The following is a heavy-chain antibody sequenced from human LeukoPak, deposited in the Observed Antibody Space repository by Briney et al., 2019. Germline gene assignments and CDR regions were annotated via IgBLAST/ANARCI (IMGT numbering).Heavy chain of an antibody. Sequence: GGSLRLSCAASGFTLSSYSMNWVRQAPGKGLEWVSSISSSSSYIYYADSVKGRFTISRDNAKNSLYLQMNSLRAEDTAVYYCARLGGPNAFDIWGQGTMVTVSS. J-gene: IGHJ3*02. D-gene: IGHD3-16*01. V-gene: IGHV3-21*01. CDR1: GFTLSSYS. CDR3: ARLGGPNAFDI. CDR2: ISSSSSYI.